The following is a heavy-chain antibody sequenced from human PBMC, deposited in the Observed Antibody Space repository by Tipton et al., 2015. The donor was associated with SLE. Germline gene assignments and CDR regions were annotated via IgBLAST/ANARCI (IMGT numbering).Heavy chain of an antibody. Sequence: SLRLSCAASGFTFSSYGMHWVRQAPGKGLEWVAVISYDGSNKYYADSVKGRFTISRDNSKNTLYLQMNGLRAEDTAVYYCARAELPDDTAEDYWGQGTLVTVSS. D-gene: IGHD5-18*01. J-gene: IGHJ4*02. CDR2: ISYDGSNK. CDR1: GFTFSSYG. CDR3: ARAELPDDTAEDY. V-gene: IGHV3-30*19.